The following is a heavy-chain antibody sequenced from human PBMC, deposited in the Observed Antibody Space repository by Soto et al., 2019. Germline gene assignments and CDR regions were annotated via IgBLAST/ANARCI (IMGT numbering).Heavy chain of an antibody. D-gene: IGHD3-3*01. Sequence: QVQLVQSGAEVKKPGASVKVSCKASGYTFTSYDINWVLQATGQGLEWMGWMNPNSGNTGYAQKFQGRVTMTRNTSISTAYMELSSLRSEDTAVYYCARGVVTDDFWSGYWFDPWGQVTLVTVSS. CDR2: MNPNSGNT. J-gene: IGHJ5*02. V-gene: IGHV1-8*01. CDR1: GYTFTSYD. CDR3: ARGVVTDDFWSGYWFDP.